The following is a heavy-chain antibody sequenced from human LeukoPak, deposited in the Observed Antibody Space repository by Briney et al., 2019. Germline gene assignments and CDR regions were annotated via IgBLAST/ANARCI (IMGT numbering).Heavy chain of an antibody. Sequence: GGSLRLSCAASGFTVSSNYMSWVRQAPGKGLEWVSVIYSGGSTYYADSVKGRFTTSRDNSKNTLYLQMNSLRAEDTAVYYCARDRYNPYAFDIWGQGTMVTVSS. CDR2: IYSGGST. J-gene: IGHJ3*02. CDR3: ARDRYNPYAFDI. CDR1: GFTVSSNY. V-gene: IGHV3-53*01. D-gene: IGHD1-14*01.